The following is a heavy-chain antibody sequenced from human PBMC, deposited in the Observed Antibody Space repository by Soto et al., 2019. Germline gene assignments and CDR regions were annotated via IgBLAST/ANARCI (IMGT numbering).Heavy chain of an antibody. CDR1: GGSISSGGYY. Sequence: SETLSLTCTVSGGSISSGGYYWSWIRQHPGKGLEWIGYIYYSGSTYYNPSLKSRVTISVDTSKNQFSLKLSSVTAADTAVYYCARDDVYSRYFDYWGQGTLVTVSS. V-gene: IGHV4-31*03. D-gene: IGHD5-12*01. CDR3: ARDDVYSRYFDY. CDR2: IYYSGST. J-gene: IGHJ4*02.